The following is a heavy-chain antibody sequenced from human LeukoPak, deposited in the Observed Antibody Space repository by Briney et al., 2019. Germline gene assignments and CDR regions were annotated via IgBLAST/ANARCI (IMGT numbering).Heavy chain of an antibody. V-gene: IGHV4-59*01. Sequence: PSETLSLTCTVSGGSISSYYWSWIRQPPGKGLEWIGYIYYSGSTNYNPSLKSRVTISVDTSKNRFSLKLSSVTAADTAVYYCARVVYSSGCFDYWGQGTLVTVSS. CDR2: IYYSGST. CDR1: GGSISSYY. CDR3: ARVVYSSGCFDY. D-gene: IGHD6-19*01. J-gene: IGHJ4*02.